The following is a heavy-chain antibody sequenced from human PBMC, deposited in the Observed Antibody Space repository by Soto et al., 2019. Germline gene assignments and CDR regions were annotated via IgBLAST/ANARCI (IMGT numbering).Heavy chain of an antibody. Sequence: GGSLRLSCEASGFIFSRYAMNWVRQAPGQGLEWVSSISSSSSYIYYKDSVKGRFTISRDNAKNSLFLQMNSLRAEDAALYYCARGDFHAYGIFDSWGQGILVTVSS. D-gene: IGHD3-10*01. J-gene: IGHJ4*02. CDR1: GFIFSRYA. CDR2: ISSSSSYI. V-gene: IGHV3-21*04. CDR3: ARGDFHAYGIFDS.